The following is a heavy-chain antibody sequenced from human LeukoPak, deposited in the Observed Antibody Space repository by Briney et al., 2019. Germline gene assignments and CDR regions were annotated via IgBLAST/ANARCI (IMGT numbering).Heavy chain of an antibody. V-gene: IGHV3-53*01. CDR2: IYSGGST. CDR1: GFTVSSNY. D-gene: IGHD6-19*01. J-gene: IGHJ4*02. Sequence: GGSLRLSCAASGFTVSSNYVSWVRQAPGKGLEWVSVIYSGGSTYYADSVKGRFTISRDNSKNTLYLQMNSLRAEDTAVYYCARDHIGYSSGWYPFDYWGQGTLVTVSS. CDR3: ARDHIGYSSGWYPFDY.